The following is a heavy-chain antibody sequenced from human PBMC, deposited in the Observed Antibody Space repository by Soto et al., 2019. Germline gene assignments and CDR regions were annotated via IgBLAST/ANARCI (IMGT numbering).Heavy chain of an antibody. D-gene: IGHD2-2*01. J-gene: IGHJ6*02. Sequence: QVQLVESGGGVVQPGRSLRLSCAASGFTFSSYAMHWVRQAPGKGLEWVAVISYDGTNKYYADSVKGRFTISRDNSKNSLYLQMDSLRAEDTAVYYCASFIVVAPAAVHYYAMDVWGQGTTVTVSS. CDR2: ISYDGTNK. V-gene: IGHV3-30-3*01. CDR1: GFTFSSYA. CDR3: ASFIVVAPAAVHYYAMDV.